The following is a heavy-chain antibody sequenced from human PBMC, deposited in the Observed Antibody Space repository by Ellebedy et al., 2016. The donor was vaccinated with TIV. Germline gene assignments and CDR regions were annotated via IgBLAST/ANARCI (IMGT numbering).Heavy chain of an antibody. CDR2: FDPEDGET. CDR3: ATVFYGSGSYIPTYYGMDV. J-gene: IGHJ6*02. V-gene: IGHV1-24*01. CDR1: GYTLTELS. Sequence: ASVKVSXXVSGYTLTELSMHWVRQAPGKGLEWMGGFDPEDGETIYAQKFQGRVTMTEDTSTDTAYMELSSLRSEDTAVYYCATVFYGSGSYIPTYYGMDVWGQGTTFTVSS. D-gene: IGHD3-10*01.